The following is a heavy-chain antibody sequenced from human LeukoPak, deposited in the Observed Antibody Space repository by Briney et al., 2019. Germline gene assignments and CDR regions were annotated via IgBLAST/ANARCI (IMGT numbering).Heavy chain of an antibody. V-gene: IGHV3-30*03. Sequence: GGSLRLSCAASGFTFSSYSMNWVRQAPGKGLEWVAVISYDGSNKYYADSVKGRFTISRDNSKNTLYLQMNSLRAEDTAVYYCATARPNDYWGQGTLVTVSS. J-gene: IGHJ4*02. CDR2: ISYDGSNK. CDR1: GFTFSSYS. CDR3: ATARPNDY.